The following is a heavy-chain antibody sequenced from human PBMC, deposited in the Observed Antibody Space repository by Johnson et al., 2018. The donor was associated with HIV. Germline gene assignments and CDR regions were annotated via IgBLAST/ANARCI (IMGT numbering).Heavy chain of an antibody. D-gene: IGHD3-22*01. CDR3: ARGDYYDSSGDYIDAFDI. V-gene: IGHV3-7*04. CDR1: GFTFSSYW. CDR2: IKQDGSEK. Sequence: VQLVESGGDLVHPGGSLRLSCAASGFTFSSYWMSWVRQAPGKGLEWVANIKQDGSEKYYVDSVKGRFTMSRDNAKNSLYLQMNSLRAEDTAVYYCARGDYYDSSGDYIDAFDIWGQGTMVTVSS. J-gene: IGHJ3*02.